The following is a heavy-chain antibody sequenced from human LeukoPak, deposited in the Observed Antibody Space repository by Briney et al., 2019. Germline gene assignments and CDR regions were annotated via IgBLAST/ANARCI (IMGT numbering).Heavy chain of an antibody. J-gene: IGHJ3*02. Sequence: SETLSLTCTVSGGSISSYYWSWIRQPPGKGLEWIGYIYYSGSTNYNPSLKSRVTISVDTSKNQFSLKLSSVTAADTAVYYCARALSPFDAFDIWGQGTMVTVST. CDR1: GGSISSYY. V-gene: IGHV4-59*01. CDR2: IYYSGST. D-gene: IGHD2/OR15-2a*01. CDR3: ARALSPFDAFDI.